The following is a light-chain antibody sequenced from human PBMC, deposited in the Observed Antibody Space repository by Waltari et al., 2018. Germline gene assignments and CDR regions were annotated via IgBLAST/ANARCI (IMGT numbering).Light chain of an antibody. Sequence: QSALTQPPSASGSPGQSVTISSTGPSSAVGVYVSWYQHHPDKAPKLMIYEVRPRPSGVPDRFSGSKSGNTASLTVSGLQAEDEADYYCSSFAGSNNYVFGTGTKVTVL. V-gene: IGLV2-8*01. CDR3: SSFAGSNNYV. J-gene: IGLJ1*01. CDR2: EVR. CDR1: SSAVGVY.